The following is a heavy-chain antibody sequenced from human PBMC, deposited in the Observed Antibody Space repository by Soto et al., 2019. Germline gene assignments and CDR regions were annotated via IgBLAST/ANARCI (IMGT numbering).Heavy chain of an antibody. CDR3: ARESGGATATLDYYYFYMDV. D-gene: IGHD5-12*01. Sequence: QVQLVQSGAEVKKPGASVTVSCRSSGDTFTDYYMHWVRQAPGQGLEWMGWINPNSGVTKYAQKFQGWVSMTRDTSIRTVYMQLSRLRSDDTGVYYCARESGGATATLDYYYFYMDVLGTGTTVTVTS. V-gene: IGHV1-2*04. CDR1: GDTFTDYY. CDR2: INPNSGVT. J-gene: IGHJ6*03.